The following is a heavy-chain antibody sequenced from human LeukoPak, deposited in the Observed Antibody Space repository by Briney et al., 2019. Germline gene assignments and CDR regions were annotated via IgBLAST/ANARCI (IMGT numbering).Heavy chain of an antibody. J-gene: IGHJ3*02. V-gene: IGHV4-59*01. Sequence: SETLSLTCTVSGGSISSYYWSWLRQPPGKGLEWIGYIYYSGSTNYNPSLKSRVTISVDTSKNQFSPKLSSVTAADTAVYYCAREGPPDAFDIWGQGTMVTVSS. CDR2: IYYSGST. CDR3: AREGPPDAFDI. CDR1: GGSISSYY.